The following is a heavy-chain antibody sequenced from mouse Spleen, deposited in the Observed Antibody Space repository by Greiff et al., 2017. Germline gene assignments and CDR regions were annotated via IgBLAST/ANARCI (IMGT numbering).Heavy chain of an antibody. D-gene: IGHD1-2*01. CDR3: ARRYYGLYFDY. J-gene: IGHJ2*01. CDR1: GFTFSSYA. V-gene: IGHV5-9-1*01. CDR2: ISSGGSYT. Sequence: EVKLMESGGGLVKPGGSLKLSCAASGFTFSSYAMSWVRQTPEKRLEWVATISSGGSYTYYPDSVKGRFTISRDNAKNTLYLQMSSLRSEDTAMYYCARRYYGLYFDYWGQGTTLTVSS.